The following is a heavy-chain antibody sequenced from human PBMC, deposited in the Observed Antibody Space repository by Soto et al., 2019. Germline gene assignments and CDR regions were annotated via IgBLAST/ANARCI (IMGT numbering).Heavy chain of an antibody. V-gene: IGHV1-69*12. D-gene: IGHD5-18*01. CDR2: IVPMFGAA. Sequence: QVQLVQSGAEVKKPESSVKVSCKAPGGTFSTYAISWVRQAPGQALEWMGGIVPMFGAANYAQRFQDRVTITADESTNTVYMELRSLRSADTAVYFCASGIQLWLRRINNGYSGWGQGTLVTVSS. CDR1: GGTFSTYA. CDR3: ASGIQLWLRRINNGYSG. J-gene: IGHJ4*02.